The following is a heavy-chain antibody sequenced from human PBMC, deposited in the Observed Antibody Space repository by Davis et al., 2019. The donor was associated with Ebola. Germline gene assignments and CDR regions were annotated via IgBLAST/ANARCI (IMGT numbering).Heavy chain of an antibody. Sequence: MPSETLSLTCAVYGGSFSGYYWSWIRQPPGKGLEWIGEINHSGSTNYNPSLKSRVTISVDTSKNQFSLKLSSVTAADTAVYYCARGLYYDFWSGYSGKFDYWGQGTLVTVSS. V-gene: IGHV4-34*01. CDR2: INHSGST. CDR1: GGSFSGYY. CDR3: ARGLYYDFWSGYSGKFDY. J-gene: IGHJ4*02. D-gene: IGHD3-3*01.